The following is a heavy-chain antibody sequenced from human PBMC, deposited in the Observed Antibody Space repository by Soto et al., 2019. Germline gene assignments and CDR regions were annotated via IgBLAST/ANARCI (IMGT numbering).Heavy chain of an antibody. V-gene: IGHV1-2*02. J-gene: IGHJ6*02. CDR3: ARIKWGLNYYNGMDV. Sequence: ASVKVSCKPSGYSFSDYFIQWVRQAPGQGLVWVAWINPKTAATNYAKKFQGRVSLTWDTSSTTAYMELTRLRPDDTAVYYCARIKWGLNYYNGMDVWGQGTTVTVSS. CDR2: INPKTAAT. D-gene: IGHD1-26*01. CDR1: GYSFSDYF.